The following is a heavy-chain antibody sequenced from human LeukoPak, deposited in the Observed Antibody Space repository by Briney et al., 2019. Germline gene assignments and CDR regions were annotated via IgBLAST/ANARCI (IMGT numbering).Heavy chain of an antibody. V-gene: IGHV3-48*03. D-gene: IGHD1-1*01. CDR2: ISSSGSTI. J-gene: IGHJ6*04. CDR3: AGQGTTGTLGVMDV. CDR1: GFTFSSYE. Sequence: GGSLRHSCAASGFTFSSYEMNWVRQAPGKGLEWVSYISSSGSTIYYADSVKGRFTISRDNAKNSLYLQMNSLRAEDTAVYYCAGQGTTGTLGVMDVWGKGTTVTVSS.